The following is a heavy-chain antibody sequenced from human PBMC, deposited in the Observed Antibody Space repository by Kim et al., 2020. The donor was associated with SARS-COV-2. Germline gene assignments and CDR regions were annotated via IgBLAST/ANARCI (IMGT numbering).Heavy chain of an antibody. D-gene: IGHD1-1*01. CDR2: ISSSSSYI. CDR3: AREEYVSGDFDY. Sequence: GGSLRLSCAASGFTFSSYSMNWVRQAPGKGLEWVSSISSSSSYIYYADSVKGRFTISRDNAKNSLYLQMNSLRAEDTAVYYCAREEYVSGDFDYWGQGTLVTVSS. CDR1: GFTFSSYS. J-gene: IGHJ4*02. V-gene: IGHV3-21*01.